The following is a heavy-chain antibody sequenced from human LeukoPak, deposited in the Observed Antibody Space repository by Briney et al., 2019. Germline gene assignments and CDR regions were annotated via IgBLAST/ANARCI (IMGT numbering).Heavy chain of an antibody. CDR3: ARSCRGLWFGENYYYGMDV. V-gene: IGHV1-69*04. J-gene: IGHJ6*02. CDR2: IIPIFGIA. CDR1: GGTFSSYA. Sequence: ASVKVSCKASGGTFSSYAISWVRQAPGQGLEWMGRIIPIFGIANYAQKFQGRVTITADKSTSTAYMELSSLRSEDTAVYYCARSCRGLWFGENYYYGMDVWGQGTTVTVSS. D-gene: IGHD3-10*01.